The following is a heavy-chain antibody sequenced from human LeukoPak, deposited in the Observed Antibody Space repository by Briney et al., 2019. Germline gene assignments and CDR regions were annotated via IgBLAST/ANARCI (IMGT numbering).Heavy chain of an antibody. CDR2: MNPNSGNT. CDR3: ASNVAVAGAFDI. Sequence: ASVKVSCKASGYTFTSYDINWVRQATGQGLEWMGWMNPNSGNTGYAQKFQGRVTMTRNTSISTAYMEQSSLRSEDTAVYYCASNVAVAGAFDIWGQGTMVTVSS. D-gene: IGHD6-19*01. J-gene: IGHJ3*02. CDR1: GYTFTSYD. V-gene: IGHV1-8*01.